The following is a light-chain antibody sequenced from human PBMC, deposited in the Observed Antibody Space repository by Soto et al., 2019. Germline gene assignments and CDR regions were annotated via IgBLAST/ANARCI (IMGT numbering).Light chain of an antibody. CDR1: QGISSY. CDR3: QQYYSYQWT. Sequence: AIRMPQSPSSLSASTGDRVTITCRASQGISSYLAWYQQKPGKAPKLLIYAASTLQSGVPSRFSGSGSGTAFTLTISCLQSEDFATYYCQQYYSYQWTFGQGTKVEIK. CDR2: AAS. J-gene: IGKJ1*01. V-gene: IGKV1-8*01.